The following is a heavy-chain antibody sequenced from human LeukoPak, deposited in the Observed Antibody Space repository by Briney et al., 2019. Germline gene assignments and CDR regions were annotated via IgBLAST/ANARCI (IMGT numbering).Heavy chain of an antibody. CDR2: ISSSSSYI. V-gene: IGHV3-21*01. CDR3: ARVSSGATSFDY. Sequence: GGSLRLSCAASGFTFSSYSMNWVRQAPGKGLEWVSSISSSSSYIYYADSVKGRFTISRDNAKNSLYLQMNSLRAEDTAVYYSARVSSGATSFDYWGQGTLVTVSS. CDR1: GFTFSSYS. J-gene: IGHJ4*02. D-gene: IGHD6-19*01.